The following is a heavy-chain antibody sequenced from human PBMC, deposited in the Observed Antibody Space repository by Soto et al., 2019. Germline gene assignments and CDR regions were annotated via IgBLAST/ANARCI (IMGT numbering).Heavy chain of an antibody. Sequence: PGPPVKVSCKASGYTFTSYGISWVRQAPGQGLEWMGWISAYNGNTNYAQKLQGRVTMTTDTSTSTAYMELRSLRSDDTAVYYCARDPIPQWFGELLPFDYWGQGTLVTVSS. CDR3: ARDPIPQWFGELLPFDY. V-gene: IGHV1-18*01. CDR2: ISAYNGNT. CDR1: GYTFTSYG. J-gene: IGHJ4*02. D-gene: IGHD3-10*01.